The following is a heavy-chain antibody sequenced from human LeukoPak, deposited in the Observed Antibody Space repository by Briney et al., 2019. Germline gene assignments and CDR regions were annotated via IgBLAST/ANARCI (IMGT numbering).Heavy chain of an antibody. CDR2: ISGSGGST. CDR3: AKDWGYCSSTRCSSYFDY. Sequence: AGGSLRLSCAASGFTFSNYVMSWVRQAPGKGLEWVSAISGSGGSTYYADSVKGRFTISRDNSKNTLYLQMNRLRAEDTALYHCAKDWGYCSSTRCSSYFDYWGQGTLVIVSP. J-gene: IGHJ4*02. V-gene: IGHV3-23*01. D-gene: IGHD2-2*01. CDR1: GFTFSNYV.